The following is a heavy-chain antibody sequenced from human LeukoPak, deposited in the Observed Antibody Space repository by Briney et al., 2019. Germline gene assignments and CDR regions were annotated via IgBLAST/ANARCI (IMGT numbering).Heavy chain of an antibody. V-gene: IGHV1-69*04. Sequence: SVKVSCKDSGGTFSSYAISWVRQAPGQGLEWMGRIIPILGIANYAQKFQGRVTITADKSTSTAYMELSSLRSEDTAVYYCARVETAHYGMDVWGQGTTVTVSS. D-gene: IGHD3-3*01. CDR3: ARVETAHYGMDV. CDR2: IIPILGIA. J-gene: IGHJ6*02. CDR1: GGTFSSYA.